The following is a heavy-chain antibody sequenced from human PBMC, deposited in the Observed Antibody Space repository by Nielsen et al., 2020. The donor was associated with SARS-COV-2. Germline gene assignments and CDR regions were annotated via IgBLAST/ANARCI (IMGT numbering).Heavy chain of an antibody. J-gene: IGHJ4*02. CDR3: ARPELSYDGGGYFDY. CDR2: IKQDGSGK. CDR1: GFTFSSYA. Sequence: ESLKISCAASGFTFSSYAMSWVRQAPGKGLEWVANIKQDGSGKYYVDSVKGRFTISRDNAENSLYLQMNSLRAEDTAMYYCARPELSYDGGGYFDYWGQGTLVTVSS. D-gene: IGHD3-10*01. V-gene: IGHV3-7*01.